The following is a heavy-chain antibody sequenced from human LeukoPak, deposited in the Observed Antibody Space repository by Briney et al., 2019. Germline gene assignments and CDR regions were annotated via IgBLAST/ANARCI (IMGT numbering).Heavy chain of an antibody. J-gene: IGHJ6*03. CDR1: GDSISGFY. CDR2: IYHSGST. CDR3: ASTGENSSSPRNDYYYYMDV. Sequence: SETLSLTCTVSGDSISGFYWSWIRQPPGKGLEWIGYIYHSGSTYYNPSLKSRVTISVDRSKNQFSLKLSSVTAADTAVYYCASTGENSSSPRNDYYYYMDVWGKGTTVTVSS. V-gene: IGHV4-59*12. D-gene: IGHD6-6*01.